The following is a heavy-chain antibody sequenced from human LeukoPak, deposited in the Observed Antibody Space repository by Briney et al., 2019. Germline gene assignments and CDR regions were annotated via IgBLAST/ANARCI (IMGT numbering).Heavy chain of an antibody. D-gene: IGHD1-26*01. Sequence: GASVKVSCKASGYTFTGYYMHWVRQAPGQGLEWMGRINPNSGGTNYAQKFQSRVTMTRETSISTAYMELSRLRSDDTAVYYCARSMGARGDAFDIWGQGTMVTVSS. CDR3: ARSMGARGDAFDI. CDR1: GYTFTGYY. CDR2: INPNSGGT. J-gene: IGHJ3*02. V-gene: IGHV1-2*06.